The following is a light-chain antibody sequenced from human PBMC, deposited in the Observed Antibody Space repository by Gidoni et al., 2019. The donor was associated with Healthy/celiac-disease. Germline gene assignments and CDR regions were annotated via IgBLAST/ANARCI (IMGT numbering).Light chain of an antibody. CDR3: QQYGSSTET. CDR1: QSVSSSY. V-gene: IGKV3-20*01. J-gene: IGKJ1*01. Sequence: EIVLTPSPGTLSLSPGERATLSCRASQSVSSSYLAWYQQKPGQAPRLLSYGASSRATGIPDRFSGSGSGTDFTLTISRLEPEDFAVYYCQQYGSSTETFGQGTKVEIK. CDR2: GAS.